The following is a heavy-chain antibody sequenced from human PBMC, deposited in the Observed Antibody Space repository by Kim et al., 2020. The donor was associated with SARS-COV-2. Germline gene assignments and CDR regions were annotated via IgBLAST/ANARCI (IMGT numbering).Heavy chain of an antibody. Sequence: TYNADNVEGRCTIYRDNSKNTLYLQMNSLRDEDTAVYYCASGPRQRWFYWGQGTLVTVSS. CDR2: T. J-gene: IGHJ4*02. D-gene: IGHD5-18*01. CDR3: ASGPRQRWFY. V-gene: IGHV3-23*01.